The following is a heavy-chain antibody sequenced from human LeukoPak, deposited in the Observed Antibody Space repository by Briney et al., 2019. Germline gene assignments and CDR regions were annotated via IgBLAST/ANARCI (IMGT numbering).Heavy chain of an antibody. V-gene: IGHV1-18*01. J-gene: IGHJ4*02. CDR2: ISAYNGNT. Sequence: ASVKVSCKASGYTFTSYGISWVRQAPGQGLEWRGWISAYNGNTNYAQKLQGRVTMTTDTSTSTAYMELRSLRSDDTAVYYCARGATTTYYYGSGSYDFDYWGQGTLVTVSS. CDR3: ARGATTTYYYGSGSYDFDY. CDR1: GYTFTSYG. D-gene: IGHD3-10*01.